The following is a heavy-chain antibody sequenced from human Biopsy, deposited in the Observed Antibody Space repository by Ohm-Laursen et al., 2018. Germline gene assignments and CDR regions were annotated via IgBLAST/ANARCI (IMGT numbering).Heavy chain of an antibody. CDR2: VNPNSGAT. CDR1: GYTFNDYY. Sequence: GASVKVSCKASGYTFNDYYIHWVRQSPGQGLEWMGWVNPNSGATNSAEKFRGRVTLTRDTSISTAYLALGSLRSADTAIYYCARDPLNGHKHFDYWGQGSLVTVSS. J-gene: IGHJ4*02. D-gene: IGHD2-8*01. V-gene: IGHV1-2*02. CDR3: ARDPLNGHKHFDY.